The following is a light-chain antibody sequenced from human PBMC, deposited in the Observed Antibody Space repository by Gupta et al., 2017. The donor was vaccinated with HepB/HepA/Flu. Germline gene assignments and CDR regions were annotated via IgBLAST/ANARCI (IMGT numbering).Light chain of an antibody. J-gene: IGKJ5*01. CDR3: QQYKNWPPIT. Sequence: EIVMTQSPATLSVSPGERATLSCRASQSVSSNLAWYQQKPGQAPRLLIYGASTRATGIPARFSGSGSGTEFTLTISSRQSEEFAVYYCQQYKNWPPITFGQGTRLEIK. V-gene: IGKV3-15*01. CDR1: QSVSSN. CDR2: GAS.